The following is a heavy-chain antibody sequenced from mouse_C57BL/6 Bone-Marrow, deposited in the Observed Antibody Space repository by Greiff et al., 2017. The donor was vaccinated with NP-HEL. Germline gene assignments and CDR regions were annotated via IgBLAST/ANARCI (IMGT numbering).Heavy chain of an antibody. J-gene: IGHJ4*01. D-gene: IGHD2-1*01. V-gene: IGHV1-72*01. CDR2: IDPNSGGT. CDR1: GYTFTSYW. CDR3: ARHYYGNYLYAMDY. Sequence: VKLQQPGAELVKPGASVKLSCKASGYTFTSYWMHWVKQRPGRGLEWIGRIDPNSGGTKYNEKFKSKATLTVDKPSSTAYMQLSSLTSEDSAVYYCARHYYGNYLYAMDYWGQGTSVTVSS.